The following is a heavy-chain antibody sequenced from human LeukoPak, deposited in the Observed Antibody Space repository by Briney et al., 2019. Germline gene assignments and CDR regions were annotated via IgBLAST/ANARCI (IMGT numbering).Heavy chain of an antibody. CDR3: AKRDGYNSNPLKD. CDR1: GFTFNKFA. J-gene: IGHJ4*02. CDR2: INDIGDTT. V-gene: IGHV3-23*01. Sequence: PGGSLRLSCVASGFTFNKFAMTWVRQAPGRGPEWVSGINDIGDTTYYADSVKGRFTISRDNSKNTLYLQMNSLRAEDTALYYCAKRDGYNSNPLKDWGQGTLVTVSS. D-gene: IGHD5-24*01.